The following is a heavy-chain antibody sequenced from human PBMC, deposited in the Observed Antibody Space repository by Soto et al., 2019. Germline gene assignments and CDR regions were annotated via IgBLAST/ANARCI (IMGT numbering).Heavy chain of an antibody. CDR2: MSRGGSSI. D-gene: IGHD6-19*01. CDR3: VREGGDLRGSGVFDY. J-gene: IGHJ4*02. V-gene: IGHV3-48*01. Sequence: EPQLVESGGGLVQPGGSLRLSCAASGFTFSFYTMNWVRQTPGKGLEWLAYMSRGGSSIYYADSVKGRFTVSRDNANNSLSLQLNSLRREDTAVYYCVREGGDLRGSGVFDYWGQGTLVTVSS. CDR1: GFTFSFYT.